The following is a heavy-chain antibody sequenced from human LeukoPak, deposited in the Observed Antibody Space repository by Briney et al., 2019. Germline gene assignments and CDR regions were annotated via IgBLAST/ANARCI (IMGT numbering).Heavy chain of an antibody. Sequence: GGSLRLSCAASGFTVSSNYMSWVRQAPGKGLEWVSVIYSGGTTYYADSVKGRFTISRDNAKNTLYLQMNSLRAEDTAVYYCARSVDIVATGIGYWGQGTLVTVSS. J-gene: IGHJ4*02. D-gene: IGHD5-12*01. CDR3: ARSVDIVATGIGY. V-gene: IGHV3-66*01. CDR1: GFTVSSNY. CDR2: IYSGGTT.